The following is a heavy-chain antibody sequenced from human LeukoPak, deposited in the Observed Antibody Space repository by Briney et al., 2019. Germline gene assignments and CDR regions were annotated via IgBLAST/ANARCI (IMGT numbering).Heavy chain of an antibody. Sequence: SVKVSCKASGGTFSSYAISWVRQAPGQGLEWMGGIIPIFGTANYAQKFQGRVTITADESTSTAYMELSSLRSEDTAVYYCAREGIAAAGIFDYWGQGTLVTVSP. J-gene: IGHJ4*02. CDR2: IIPIFGTA. D-gene: IGHD6-13*01. V-gene: IGHV1-69*13. CDR1: GGTFSSYA. CDR3: AREGIAAAGIFDY.